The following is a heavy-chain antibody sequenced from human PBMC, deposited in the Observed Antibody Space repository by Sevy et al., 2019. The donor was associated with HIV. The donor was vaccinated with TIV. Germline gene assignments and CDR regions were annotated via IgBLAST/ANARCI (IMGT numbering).Heavy chain of an antibody. J-gene: IGHJ4*02. CDR3: ATHAGIAAAGRVFDY. V-gene: IGHV3-72*01. CDR2: TRNKADGYTT. Sequence: GGSLRLSCVASGFTFSDHYMEWVRQAPGKGLEWVGHTRNKADGYTTEYAASVQGRFTISRDESKNSLYVQMNSLKAEATAVYYCATHAGIAAAGRVFDYWGQGTLVTVSS. CDR1: GFTFSDHY. D-gene: IGHD6-13*01.